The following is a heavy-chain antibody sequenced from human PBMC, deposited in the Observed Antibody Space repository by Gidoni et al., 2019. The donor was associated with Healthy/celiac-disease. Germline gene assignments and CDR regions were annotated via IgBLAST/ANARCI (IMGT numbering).Heavy chain of an antibody. V-gene: IGHV4-34*01. J-gene: IGHJ4*02. CDR1: GGSFSGYY. CDR2: INHRGTT. CDR3: AGVGGRGDFLTGYPLDFDY. Sequence: QVQLQQWGAGLLKPSETLSLTCAVYGGSFSGYYWSWIRQPPGKGLGWIGEINHRGTTNYTPPLTGRVTISGDTSKTQFSLKLSSGTAAATAVYSWAGVGGRGDFLTGYPLDFDYWGQGTLVTVSS. D-gene: IGHD3-9*01.